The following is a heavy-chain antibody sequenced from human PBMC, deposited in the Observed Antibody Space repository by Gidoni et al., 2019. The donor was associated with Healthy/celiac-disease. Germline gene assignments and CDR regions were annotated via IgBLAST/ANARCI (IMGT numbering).Heavy chain of an antibody. Sequence: QVQLVESGGGVVQPGRSLRLSCAASGFTFSSYGMHWVRQAPGKGLEWVAVIWYDGSNKYYADSVKGRFTISRDNSKNTLYLQMNSLRAEDTAVYYCAREHYYDSKKEEGYFDYWGQGTLVTVSS. V-gene: IGHV3-33*01. CDR1: GFTFSSYG. J-gene: IGHJ4*02. D-gene: IGHD3-22*01. CDR3: AREHYYDSKKEEGYFDY. CDR2: IWYDGSNK.